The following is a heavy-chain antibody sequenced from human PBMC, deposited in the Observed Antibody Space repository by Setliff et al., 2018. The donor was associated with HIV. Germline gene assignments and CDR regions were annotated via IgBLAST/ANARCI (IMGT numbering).Heavy chain of an antibody. D-gene: IGHD3-22*01. CDR1: GFTFSSYA. CDR3: AKDPGGTSGYYEGVDSYFDS. J-gene: IGHJ4*02. CDR2: ISGSGVST. Sequence: GGSLRLSCAASGFTFSSYAMSWVRQDQGKGLEWVSAISGSGVSTYYADSVKGRFTISRDNSKNTLYLQMNSLRAEDTAVYYCAKDPGGTSGYYEGVDSYFDSWGQGTLVTVSS. V-gene: IGHV3-23*01.